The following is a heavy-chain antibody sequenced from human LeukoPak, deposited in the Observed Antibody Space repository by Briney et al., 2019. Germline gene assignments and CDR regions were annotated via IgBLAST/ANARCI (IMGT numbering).Heavy chain of an antibody. D-gene: IGHD1-26*01. J-gene: IGHJ4*02. CDR3: ARDSSSGSYWDH. V-gene: IGHV4-59*01. Sequence: SETLSLTCTVSGRSISSYYWSWIRQPPGKGLEWIGYIYHSGGTNYNPSLKSRVTLLIDTSRNQFSLRLNSVTAADTAVYYCARDSSSGSYWDHWGQGTLVTVSS. CDR2: IYHSGGT. CDR1: GRSISSYY.